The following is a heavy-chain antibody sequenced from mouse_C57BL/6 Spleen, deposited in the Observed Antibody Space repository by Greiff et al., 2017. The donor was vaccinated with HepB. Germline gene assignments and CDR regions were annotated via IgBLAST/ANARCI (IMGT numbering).Heavy chain of an antibody. CDR3: ATLFITTVVGYFDV. CDR2: ISSGSSTI. D-gene: IGHD1-1*01. CDR1: GFTFSDYG. V-gene: IGHV5-17*01. Sequence: EVQLVESGGGLVKPGGSLKLSCAASGFTFSDYGMHWVRQAPEKGLEWVAYISSGSSTIYYADTVKGRFTISRDNGKNTLFLQMTSLRSEDTAMYYCATLFITTVVGYFDVWGTGTTVTVSS. J-gene: IGHJ1*03.